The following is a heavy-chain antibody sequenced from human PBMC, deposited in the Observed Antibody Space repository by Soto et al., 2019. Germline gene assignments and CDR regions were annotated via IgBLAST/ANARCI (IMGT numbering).Heavy chain of an antibody. D-gene: IGHD2-15*01. J-gene: IGHJ4*02. CDR3: ARKGRRCIGGTCLTN. CDR1: GVSIDSGGYY. Sequence: QVHLQESGPGLVKPSQTLSLICSVSGVSIDSGGYYWSWIRQRPGKGLEWIGYIYHRGGVTFYNPALKSRVAISIDTTKNHLLLDMRSMTAADTAVYYCARKGRRCIGGTCLTNRGQGTLVTVSS. V-gene: IGHV4-31*03. CDR2: IYHRGGVT.